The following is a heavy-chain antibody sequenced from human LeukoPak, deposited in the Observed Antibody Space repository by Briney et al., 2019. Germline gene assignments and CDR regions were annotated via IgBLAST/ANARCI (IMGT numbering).Heavy chain of an antibody. Sequence: GGSLRLSCAASGFAFSTYAMNWVRQAPGKGLEWVSGITANSGRKAYADSMKGRFTVSRDNSRNTLYLQMNSLTADDTAIYYCAKDLRLDGRNDLDFWGQGTLVIVSS. J-gene: IGHJ4*02. CDR1: GFAFSTYA. V-gene: IGHV3-23*01. CDR3: AKDLRLDGRNDLDF. CDR2: ITANSGRK. D-gene: IGHD4-23*01.